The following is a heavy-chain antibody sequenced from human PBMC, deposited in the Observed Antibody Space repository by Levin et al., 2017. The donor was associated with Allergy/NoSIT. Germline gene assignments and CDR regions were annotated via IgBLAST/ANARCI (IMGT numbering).Heavy chain of an antibody. CDR3: ARRGLYCSGGSCYYFDY. CDR1: GYSFTSYW. Sequence: LGESLKISCKGSGYSFTSYWIGWVRQMPGKGLEWMGIIYPSDSDTRYSPSFQGQVTMSADKSMTTAYLQWSSLKASDTAMYYCARRGLYCSGGSCYYFDYWGQGTLVTVSS. V-gene: IGHV5-51*01. J-gene: IGHJ4*02. CDR2: IYPSDSDT. D-gene: IGHD2-15*01.